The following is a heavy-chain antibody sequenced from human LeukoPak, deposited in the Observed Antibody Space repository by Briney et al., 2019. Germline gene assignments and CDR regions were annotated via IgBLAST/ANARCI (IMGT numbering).Heavy chain of an antibody. CDR1: GFTFDDYA. D-gene: IGHD3-10*01. Sequence: GGSLRLSCAASGFTFDDYAMHWVRHAPGKGLEWVSLISGDGGSTYYADSVKGRFTISRDNSKNSLYLQMNSLRTEDTALYYCAKDIPPYYYGSGSTLDYWGQGTLVTVSS. J-gene: IGHJ4*02. V-gene: IGHV3-43*02. CDR2: ISGDGGST. CDR3: AKDIPPYYYGSGSTLDY.